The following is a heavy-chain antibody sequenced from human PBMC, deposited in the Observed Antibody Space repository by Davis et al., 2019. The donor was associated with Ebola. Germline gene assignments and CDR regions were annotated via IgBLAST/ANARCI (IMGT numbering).Heavy chain of an antibody. V-gene: IGHV1-18*04. CDR3: ARAQFPTTSDH. Sequence: ASVKVSCKASGYTFTSYGITWVRQAPGQGLEWMGWINPHNGNTNYARNVQGRVTMTTDTSTSTAYMEVGILRSDDTAVYYCARAQFPTTSDHWGQGTLVTVSS. CDR2: INPHNGNT. D-gene: IGHD1-1*01. J-gene: IGHJ4*02. CDR1: GYTFTSYG.